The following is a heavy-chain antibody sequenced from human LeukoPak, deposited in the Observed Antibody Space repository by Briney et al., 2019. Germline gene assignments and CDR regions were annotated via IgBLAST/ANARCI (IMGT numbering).Heavy chain of an antibody. V-gene: IGHV3-21*01. Sequence: GGSLRLSCAASGFSFSSYGMYWVRQAPGKGLEWVASIGVVSDYVYYPDSLKGRFTIFRDNPKNSLYLQIDSLRDEDTAIYYCAKEIGRRYSVDVWGQGTTVVVSS. CDR1: GFSFSSYG. CDR2: IGVVSDYV. J-gene: IGHJ6*02. CDR3: AKEIGRRYSVDV. D-gene: IGHD2-21*01.